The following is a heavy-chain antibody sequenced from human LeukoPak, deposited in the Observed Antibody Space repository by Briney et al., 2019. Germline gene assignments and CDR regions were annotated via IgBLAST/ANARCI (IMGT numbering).Heavy chain of an antibody. CDR3: ATPGGTGLRWAFDY. J-gene: IGHJ4*02. CDR2: IIPIFGTA. V-gene: IGHV1-69*01. CDR1: GGTFSSYA. D-gene: IGHD4-23*01. Sequence: SVKVSCKASGGTFSSYAISWVRQAPGQGLEWMGGIIPIFGTANHAQKFQGRVTITADESTSTAYMELSSLRSEDTAVYYCATPGGTGLRWAFDYWGQGTLVTVSS.